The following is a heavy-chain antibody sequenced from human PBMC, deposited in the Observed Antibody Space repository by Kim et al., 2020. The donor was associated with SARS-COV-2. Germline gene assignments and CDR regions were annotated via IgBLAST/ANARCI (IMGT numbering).Heavy chain of an antibody. D-gene: IGHD1-26*01. Sequence: GGSLRLSCAASGFTFSSYGMHWVRQAPGKGLEWVAVISSDGSNKYYADSVKGRFTISRDNSKNTLYLQMNSLRAEDTAVYYCARDHRGATGGMDVWGQGTTVTVSS. CDR3: ARDHRGATGGMDV. CDR2: ISSDGSNK. V-gene: IGHV3-33*05. J-gene: IGHJ6*02. CDR1: GFTFSSYG.